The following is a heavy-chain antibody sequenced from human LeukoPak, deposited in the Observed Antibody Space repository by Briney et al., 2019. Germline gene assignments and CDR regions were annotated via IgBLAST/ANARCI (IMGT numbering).Heavy chain of an antibody. Sequence: GGSLRLSCAASGFTFSSYGMYWVRQAPGKGLEWVAVIWYDGSHKSYANSVKGRFTISRDNPKNILYLHMNSLRADDTAVYFRARDRGYSSTWSFGKHYYMDVWGKGTTVTVSS. CDR3: ARDRGYSSTWSFGKHYYMDV. CDR2: IWYDGSHK. CDR1: GFTFSSYG. D-gene: IGHD6-13*01. V-gene: IGHV3-33*07. J-gene: IGHJ6*03.